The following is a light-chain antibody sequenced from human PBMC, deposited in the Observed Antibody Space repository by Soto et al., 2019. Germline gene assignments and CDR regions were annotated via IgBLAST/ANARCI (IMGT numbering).Light chain of an antibody. CDR3: QAWDNSVI. CDR1: KLGAKY. V-gene: IGLV3-1*01. J-gene: IGLJ2*01. CDR2: DDN. Sequence: ELTQPPSVSVSPGQTTTMTCSGDKLGAKYVCWYQQKPGQSPVLVIYDDNKRPSGIPERFSGSNSGNTATLTISGTQALDEADYFCQAWDNSVIFGGGTKLTVL.